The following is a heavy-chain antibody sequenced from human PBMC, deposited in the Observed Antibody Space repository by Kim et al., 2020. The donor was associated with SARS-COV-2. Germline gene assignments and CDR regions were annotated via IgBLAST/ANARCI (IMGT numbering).Heavy chain of an antibody. CDR3: ARSYYYGSGSFNGY. D-gene: IGHD3-10*01. J-gene: IGHJ4*02. Sequence: SQKFKGRVTITRDPSASTAYMELSSLRSEDTAVYYCARSYYYGSGSFNGYWGQGTLVTVSS. V-gene: IGHV1-3*01.